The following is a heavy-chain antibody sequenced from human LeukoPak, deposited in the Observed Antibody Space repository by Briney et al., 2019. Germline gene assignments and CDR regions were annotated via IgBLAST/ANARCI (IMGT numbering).Heavy chain of an antibody. CDR2: IGTAGDP. CDR3: AKGPGAYYFDY. J-gene: IGHJ4*02. Sequence: GGSLRLSCAASGFTFSSYDMHWVRQATGKGLEWVSAIGTAGDPYYPGSVKVRFTISREYAKNSLYLQMNSLRAGDTAVYYCAKGPGAYYFDYWGQGTLVTVSS. CDR1: GFTFSSYD. V-gene: IGHV3-13*05.